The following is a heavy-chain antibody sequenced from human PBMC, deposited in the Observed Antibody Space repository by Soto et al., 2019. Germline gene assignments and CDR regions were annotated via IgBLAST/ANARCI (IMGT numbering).Heavy chain of an antibody. J-gene: IGHJ4*02. CDR2: IYYSGST. D-gene: IGHD1-20*01. V-gene: IGHV4-59*08. CDR3: ARARYNWNEYYFDY. CDR1: GGSISSYY. Sequence: PSETLSLTCTVSGGSISSYYWSWIRQPPGKGLEWIGYIYYSGSTYYNPSLKSRVTISVDTSKNQFSLKLSSVTAADTAVYYCARARYNWNEYYFDYWGQGTLVTVSS.